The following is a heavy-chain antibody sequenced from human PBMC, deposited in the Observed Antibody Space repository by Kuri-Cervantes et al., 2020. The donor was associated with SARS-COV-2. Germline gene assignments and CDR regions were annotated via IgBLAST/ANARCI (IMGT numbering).Heavy chain of an antibody. CDR2: ISAYNGST. CDR1: GYTFTSYG. V-gene: IGHV1-18*04. D-gene: IGHD3-10*01. CDR3: AAGLRWFGEWGYGMDV. J-gene: IGHJ6*02. Sequence: ASVKVSCKASGYTFTSYGISWVRQAPGQGLEWMGWISAYNGSTNYAQKLQGRVTMTTDTSTSTAYMELRSLRPDDTAVYYCAAGLRWFGEWGYGMDVWGQGTTVTVSS.